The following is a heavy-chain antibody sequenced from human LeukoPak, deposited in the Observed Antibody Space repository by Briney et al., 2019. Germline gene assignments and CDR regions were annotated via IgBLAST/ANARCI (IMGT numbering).Heavy chain of an antibody. CDR1: GGSFSGYY. V-gene: IGHV4-34*01. D-gene: IGHD1-26*01. CDR2: INHSGST. J-gene: IGHJ5*02. CDR3: ARLSGSYLGP. Sequence: SETLSLTCAVYGGSFSGYYWSWIRQPPGKGLEWIGEINHSGSTNYNPSLKSRVTISVDTSKNQFSLKLSSVTAADTAVYYCARLSGSYLGPWGQGTLVTVSS.